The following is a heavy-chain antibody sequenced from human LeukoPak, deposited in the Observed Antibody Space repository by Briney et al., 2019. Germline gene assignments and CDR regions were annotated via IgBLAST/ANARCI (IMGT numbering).Heavy chain of an antibody. V-gene: IGHV3-23*01. Sequence: GGSLRLSCAASGFTFSNYAMAWVRQAPGKGLEWVSGIRGSGGTPYYADSVKGRFTISRDNSKNTLYLQMNSLRAEDTAAYYCAKAVGYSGYQSFDYWGQGTLVTVSS. J-gene: IGHJ4*02. CDR1: GFTFSNYA. CDR3: AKAVGYSGYQSFDY. D-gene: IGHD5-12*01. CDR2: IRGSGGTP.